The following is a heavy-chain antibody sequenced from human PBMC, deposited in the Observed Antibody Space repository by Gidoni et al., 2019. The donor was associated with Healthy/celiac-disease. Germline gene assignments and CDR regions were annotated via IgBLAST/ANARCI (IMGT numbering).Heavy chain of an antibody. D-gene: IGHD1-1*01. CDR2: IRGSGGST. V-gene: IGHV3-23*01. CDR3: AKDLVPATGTTIPDDAFDI. Sequence: EVQLLESGGGLVQPGGSLRLSCAASGFTFSSYAMSWVRQSPGKGLEWGSDIRGSGGSTYYAESVKGRFTISRDNSKNTLYLQMNSLRAEDTAVYYCAKDLVPATGTTIPDDAFDIWGQGTMVTVSS. CDR1: GFTFSSYA. J-gene: IGHJ3*02.